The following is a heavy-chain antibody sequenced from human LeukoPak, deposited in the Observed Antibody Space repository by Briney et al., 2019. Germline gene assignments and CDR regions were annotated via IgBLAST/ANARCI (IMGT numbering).Heavy chain of an antibody. V-gene: IGHV1-2*02. CDR2: INPNSGGT. D-gene: IGHD2-2*01. Sequence: ASVKVSCKASGYTFTGYYMHWVRQAPGQGLEWMGWINPNSGGTNYAQKFQGRVTMTRDTSISTAYMELSKLRSDDTAVYYCARGGVPAAYDFDYWGQGTLVTVSS. CDR3: ARGGVPAAYDFDY. CDR1: GYTFTGYY. J-gene: IGHJ4*02.